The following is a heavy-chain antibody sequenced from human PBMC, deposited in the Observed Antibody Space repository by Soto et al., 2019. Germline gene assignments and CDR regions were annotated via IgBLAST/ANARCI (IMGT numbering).Heavy chain of an antibody. J-gene: IGHJ6*02. CDR3: ARDLRFSPVGIAVAGYYYYGMDV. D-gene: IGHD6-19*01. CDR1: GYTFTSYY. V-gene: IGHV1-46*01. Sequence: QVQLVRSGAEVKKPGASVKVSCKASGYTFTSYYMHWVRQAPGQGLEWMGIINPSGGSTSYAQKFQGRVTMTRDTSTSTVYMELSSLRSEDTAVYYCARDLRFSPVGIAVAGYYYYGMDVWGQGTTVTVSS. CDR2: INPSGGST.